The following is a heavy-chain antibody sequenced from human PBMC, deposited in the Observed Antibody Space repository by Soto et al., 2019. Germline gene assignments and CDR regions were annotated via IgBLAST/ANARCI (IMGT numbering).Heavy chain of an antibody. CDR2: IYDSGTT. CDR1: GDSINGNY. J-gene: IGHJ4*02. CDR3: ASNRGYSQGD. Sequence: QVQLQESGPGLVKPSGTLSLTCTVSGDSINGNYWSWVRQPPGKGPEWIGEIYDSGTTYYNPSLNRRATISLDKSTNQFSLNLNSVTAADTAVYYCASNRGYSQGDCGPGTLVTVSS. D-gene: IGHD5-18*01. V-gene: IGHV4-4*02.